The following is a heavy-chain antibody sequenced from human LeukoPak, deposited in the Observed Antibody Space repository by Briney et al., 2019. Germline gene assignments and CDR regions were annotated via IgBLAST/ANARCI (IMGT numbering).Heavy chain of an antibody. CDR2: IKSKTDGGTT. CDR3: TTVGGGYDILTGYYPSDFDY. D-gene: IGHD3-9*01. Sequence: GGSLRLSCAASGFTFSNAWMSWVRQAPGKGLEWVGRIKSKTDGGTTDYAAPVKGRFTISRDDSKNTLYLQMNSLKTEDTAVYYCTTVGGGYDILTGYYPSDFDYWGQGTLVTVSS. CDR1: GFTFSNAW. J-gene: IGHJ4*02. V-gene: IGHV3-15*01.